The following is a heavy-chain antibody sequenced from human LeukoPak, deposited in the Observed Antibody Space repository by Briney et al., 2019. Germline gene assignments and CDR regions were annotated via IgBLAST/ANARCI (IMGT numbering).Heavy chain of an antibody. CDR2: IFYSGST. J-gene: IGHJ5*02. D-gene: IGHD4-17*01. Sequence: SQTLSLTCAVSGGSVGGAGQSWSWIRQSPGXXXXXXXYIFYSGSTYYNPSLKSRVTILIDTSKNQFSLKLSSVTAADTAVYYCARGPYLGDSNNWFDPWGPGTLVTVSS. CDR1: GGSVGGAGQS. CDR3: ARGPYLGDSNNWFDP. V-gene: IGHV4-30-2*06.